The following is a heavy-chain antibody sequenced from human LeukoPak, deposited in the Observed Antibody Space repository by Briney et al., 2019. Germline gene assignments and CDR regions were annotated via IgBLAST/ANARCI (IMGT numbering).Heavy chain of an antibody. D-gene: IGHD3-16*01. CDR2: IKQDGSEK. Sequence: GGSLRFSCAASGFTFSSYWMRWVRQAPGKGLEWVANIKQDGSEKNYVDSVKGRFTISRDNAKNSLYLQMNSLRAEDTAVYYCARDARLGHDYWGQGTLVTVSS. V-gene: IGHV3-7*03. CDR3: ARDARLGHDY. CDR1: GFTFSSYW. J-gene: IGHJ4*02.